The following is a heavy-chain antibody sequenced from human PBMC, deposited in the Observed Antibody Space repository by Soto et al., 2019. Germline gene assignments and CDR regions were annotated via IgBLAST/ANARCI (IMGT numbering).Heavy chain of an antibody. J-gene: IGHJ4*02. D-gene: IGHD3-22*01. CDR1: GYSCAGYW. Sequence: PXESLKVSWQGSGYSCAGYWITWVRQKPGKGLEWMGRIDPSDSQTYYSPSFRGHVTISVTKSITTVFLQWSGLRASDTAMYYCARKIYDYDTGPNFQYYFDSWGQGTPVTVSS. CDR3: ARKIYDYDTGPNFQYYFDS. CDR2: IDPSDSQT. V-gene: IGHV5-10-1*01.